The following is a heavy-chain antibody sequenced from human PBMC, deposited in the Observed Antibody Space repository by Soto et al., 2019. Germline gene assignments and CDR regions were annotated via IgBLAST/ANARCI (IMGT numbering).Heavy chain of an antibody. CDR2: ISSSSSYI. D-gene: IGHD3-22*01. J-gene: IGHJ1*01. V-gene: IGHV3-21*01. CDR3: ARDPPSEYYDTTPGFQH. CDR1: GFTFSSYS. Sequence: EVQLVESGGGLVKPGGSLRLSCAASGFTFSSYSMNWVRQAPGKGLEWVSSISSSSSYIYYADSVKGRFTISRDNAKNSLYLQMNSLRAEDTAVYYCARDPPSEYYDTTPGFQHWGQGTLVTVSS.